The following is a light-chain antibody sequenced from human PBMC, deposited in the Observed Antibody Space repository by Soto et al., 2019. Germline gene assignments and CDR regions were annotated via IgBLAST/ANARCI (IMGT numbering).Light chain of an antibody. V-gene: IGKV3-11*01. CDR2: DAS. Sequence: EIVLTQSPATLSLSPGERATLSCRASQSVGNYLVWYQLKPGQAPRLLIYDASNRATDIPARFSGSGSGTDFTLTIIILEPEDVAVYYCEQRSSWPLTFGGGTKVEIK. J-gene: IGKJ4*02. CDR3: EQRSSWPLT. CDR1: QSVGNY.